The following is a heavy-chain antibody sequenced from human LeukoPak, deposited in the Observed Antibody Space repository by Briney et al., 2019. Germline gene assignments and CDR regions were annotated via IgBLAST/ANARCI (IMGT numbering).Heavy chain of an antibody. D-gene: IGHD3-3*01. V-gene: IGHV3-7*01. J-gene: IGHJ6*03. Sequence: GGSLRLSCAASGFTFSSYWMSWVRQAPGKGLEWVANIKQDGSEKYYVDSVKGRFTISRDNAKNSLYLQMNSLRAEDTAVYYCAGVSEDFWSGYYQYYYYYYMDVWGKGTTVTVSS. CDR1: GFTFSSYW. CDR3: AGVSEDFWSGYYQYYYYYYMDV. CDR2: IKQDGSEK.